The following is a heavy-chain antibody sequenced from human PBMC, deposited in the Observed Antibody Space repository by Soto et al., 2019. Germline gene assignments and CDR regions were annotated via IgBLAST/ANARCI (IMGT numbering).Heavy chain of an antibody. V-gene: IGHV1-18*01. CDR1: GYTFTSYG. D-gene: IGHD3-16*02. CDR2: ISTYNGNT. Sequence: QVQLVQSGAEVKKPGASVKVSCKASGYTFTSYGISWVRQAPGQGLEWMGWISTYNGNTNYAQKLQGRVTMTTDTSTSTAYMELRSLRSDDTAVYYCAREGEGMGYVWGSHHPGMDVWGQGTTVTVSS. CDR3: AREGEGMGYVWGSHHPGMDV. J-gene: IGHJ6*02.